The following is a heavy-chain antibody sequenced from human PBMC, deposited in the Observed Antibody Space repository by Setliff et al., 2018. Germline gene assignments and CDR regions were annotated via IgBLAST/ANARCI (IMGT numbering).Heavy chain of an antibody. Sequence: ASVKVSCKASGYTLNNYAMNWVRQAPGQGFEWMGWINTKTGNPTYAQDFTGRLVFSLDTSVNTAFVQISSLNAEDTAVYYCAREGVDARSSTDYRYYMDVWGKGTTVTVSS. D-gene: IGHD2-8*01. CDR3: AREGVDARSSTDYRYYMDV. J-gene: IGHJ6*03. CDR2: INTKTGNP. V-gene: IGHV7-4-1*02. CDR1: GYTLNNYA.